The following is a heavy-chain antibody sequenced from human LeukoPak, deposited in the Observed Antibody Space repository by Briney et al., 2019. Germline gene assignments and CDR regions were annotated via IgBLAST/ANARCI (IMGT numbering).Heavy chain of an antibody. V-gene: IGHV4-34*01. Sequence: SETLSLTCSVYGGSYSGYYWSWIRQPPGKGLEWIGEINHSGSTNYNPSLKSRVTISVDTSKNQFSLKLSSVTAADTAVYYCARGLERWLQLQGDWYFDLWGRGTLVTVSS. CDR1: GGSYSGYY. D-gene: IGHD5-24*01. CDR2: INHSGST. J-gene: IGHJ2*01. CDR3: ARGLERWLQLQGDWYFDL.